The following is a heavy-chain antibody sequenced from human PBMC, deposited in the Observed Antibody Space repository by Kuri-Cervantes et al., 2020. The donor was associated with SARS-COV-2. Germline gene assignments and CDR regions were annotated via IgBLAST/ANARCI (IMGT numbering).Heavy chain of an antibody. Sequence: ASVKVSCKASGYTFTSYGINWVRQAPGQGLEWMTWISTYNGNTNYAQKLQGRVTMTTDTSTSTAYMELRSLRSDDTAVYYCAREGDTATVRYYYYMDVWGKGTTVTVSS. CDR1: GYTFTSYG. J-gene: IGHJ6*03. CDR2: ISTYNGNT. D-gene: IGHD5-18*01. CDR3: AREGDTATVRYYYYMDV. V-gene: IGHV1-18*01.